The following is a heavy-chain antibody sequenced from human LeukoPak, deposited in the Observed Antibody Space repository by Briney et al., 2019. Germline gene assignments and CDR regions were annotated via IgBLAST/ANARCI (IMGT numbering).Heavy chain of an antibody. D-gene: IGHD1-20*01. Sequence: PSATLSLTCTVSGGSISSYYWSWIRQPPGKGLEWIGYIYYSGSTNYNPSLKSRVTISVDTSKNQFSLKLSSVTAADTAVYYCARTSITGTLTPFDYWGQGTLVTVSS. CDR1: GGSISSYY. CDR3: ARTSITGTLTPFDY. V-gene: IGHV4-59*01. CDR2: IYYSGST. J-gene: IGHJ4*02.